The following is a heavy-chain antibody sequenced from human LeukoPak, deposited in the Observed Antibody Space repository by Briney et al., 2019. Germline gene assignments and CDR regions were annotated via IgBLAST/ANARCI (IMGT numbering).Heavy chain of an antibody. V-gene: IGHV3-7*01. CDR1: GFRFNVQT. CDR3: VKGGATRGRFEN. D-gene: IGHD1-26*01. CDR2: MKEDGSEI. J-gene: IGHJ4*02. Sequence: GGSLRLSCVATGFRFNVQTMSWIRQAPGKGLDWVASMKEDGSEIRYVDSVKGRFTISRDNSKNSLYLQMNSLRADDTGVYRCVKGGATRGRFENWGQGTLVTVSS.